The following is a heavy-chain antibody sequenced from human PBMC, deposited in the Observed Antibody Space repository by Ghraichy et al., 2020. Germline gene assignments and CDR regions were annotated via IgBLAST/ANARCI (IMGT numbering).Heavy chain of an antibody. CDR3: AKGSSAFWGVSTVTRKGYYSLDV. CDR2: ISGSGTTP. Sequence: GGSLRLSCAASGFTFNNYAMTWVRPAPGKGLECVAAISGSGTTPDYVDSVKGRFTISKDISRSTVFLQMNSLTAEDPAVYYCAKGSSAFWGVSTVTRKGYYSLDVWGKGTTVTVSP. J-gene: IGHJ6*04. V-gene: IGHV3-23*01. D-gene: IGHD3-3*01. CDR1: GFTFNNYA.